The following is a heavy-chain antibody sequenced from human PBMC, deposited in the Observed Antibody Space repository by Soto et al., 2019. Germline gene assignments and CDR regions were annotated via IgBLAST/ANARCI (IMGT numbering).Heavy chain of an antibody. CDR1: GYTFTSYG. J-gene: IGHJ5*02. CDR3: ARTMIQGPYNWFDP. D-gene: IGHD5-18*01. V-gene: IGHV1-18*01. CDR2: ISTYNGNI. Sequence: GASVKVSCKASGYTFTSYGIIWVRQAPGQGLEWMGWISTYNGNINYAQKLQDRVTMNTDTSTSTAHMELRSLRSDDTAVYYCARTMIQGPYNWFDPWGQGTLVTVSS.